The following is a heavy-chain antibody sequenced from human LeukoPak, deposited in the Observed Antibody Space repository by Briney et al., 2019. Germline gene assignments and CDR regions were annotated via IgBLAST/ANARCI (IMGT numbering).Heavy chain of an antibody. CDR1: GYTLTELS. J-gene: IGHJ5*02. CDR3: ATASTKLELRGFDP. CDR2: FDPEDGET. V-gene: IGHV1-24*01. Sequence: ASVKVPCKVSGYTLTELSMHWVRQAPGKGLEWMGGFDPEDGETIYAQKFQGRVTMTEDTSTDTAYMELSSLRSEDTAVYYCATASTKLELRGFDPWGQGTLVTVSS. D-gene: IGHD1-7*01.